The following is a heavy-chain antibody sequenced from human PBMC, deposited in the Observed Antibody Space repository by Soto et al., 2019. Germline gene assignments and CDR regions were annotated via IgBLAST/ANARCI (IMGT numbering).Heavy chain of an antibody. CDR1: GFTFSTYG. Sequence: QVQLVESGGGVIQPGRSLKLSCGASGFTFSTYGMHWVRQAPGKGLEWVAVISHDGSNKYYADSVKGRFTISRDNSKNTLYLQMNSLKPGDTAVYYCANGYRSGWYYFDYWGQGTLVTVSS. CDR3: ANGYRSGWYYFDY. D-gene: IGHD6-19*01. J-gene: IGHJ4*02. V-gene: IGHV3-30*18. CDR2: ISHDGSNK.